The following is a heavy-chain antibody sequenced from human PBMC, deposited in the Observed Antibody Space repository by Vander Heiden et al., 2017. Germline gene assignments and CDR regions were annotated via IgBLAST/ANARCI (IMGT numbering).Heavy chain of an antibody. Sequence: QVTLKESGPVLGKPTETLKLTCTVSGFPLSNARKGVSWIRQLPGKALEWLAHIFSNDEKSYSTSLKSRLTISKDTSKSQVVLTMTNMDPVDTATYYCARTRSYYYDSSGYYYPYYFDYWGQGTLVTVSS. CDR2: IFSNDEK. V-gene: IGHV2-26*01. D-gene: IGHD3-22*01. CDR1: GFPLSNARKG. J-gene: IGHJ4*02. CDR3: ARTRSYYYDSSGYYYPYYFDY.